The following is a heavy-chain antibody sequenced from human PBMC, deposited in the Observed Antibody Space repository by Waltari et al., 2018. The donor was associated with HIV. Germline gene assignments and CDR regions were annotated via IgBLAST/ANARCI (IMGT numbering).Heavy chain of an antibody. D-gene: IGHD1-26*01. CDR3: ARAVNAVGAPHWFAP. CDR2: RNPNRRNT. CDR1: GYIFNNYD. J-gene: IGHJ5*02. V-gene: IGHV1-8*01. Sequence: QVQLVQSGAEVKQPGASVKVSCKASGYIFNNYDINWVRQATGQGLEWMGWRNPNRRNTGDAQKFQGRVTMTRDTSITTAYMELSSLKSEDTAVYYCARAVNAVGAPHWFAPWGQGTLVTVSS.